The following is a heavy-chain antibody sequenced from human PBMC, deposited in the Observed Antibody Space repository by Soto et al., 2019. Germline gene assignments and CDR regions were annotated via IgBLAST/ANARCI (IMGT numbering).Heavy chain of an antibody. CDR1: GFTFSSYA. J-gene: IGHJ6*02. CDR2: ISGSGGST. Sequence: GGSLRLSCAASGFTFSSYAMSWVRQAPGKGLEWVSAISGSGGSTYYADSVKGRFTISRDNSKNTLYLQMNSLRAEDTAVYYCAKDREITIFGVVTDYYHYYGMDVWGQGTTVTLSS. D-gene: IGHD3-3*01. V-gene: IGHV3-23*01. CDR3: AKDREITIFGVVTDYYHYYGMDV.